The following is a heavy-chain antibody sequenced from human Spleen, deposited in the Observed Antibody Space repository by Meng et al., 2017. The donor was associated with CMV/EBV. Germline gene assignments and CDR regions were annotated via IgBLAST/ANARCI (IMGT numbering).Heavy chain of an antibody. CDR2: INPNSGGT. CDR3: ARDGGAIDYYYYYGMDV. CDR1: YTFTSYY. J-gene: IGHJ6*02. Sequence: YTFTSYYMHWVRQAPGQGLEWMGWINPNSGGTNYAQKFQGRVTMTRDTSISTAYMELSRLRSDDTAVYYCARDGGAIDYYYYYGMDVWGQGTTVTVSS. V-gene: IGHV1-2*02. D-gene: IGHD3-16*01.